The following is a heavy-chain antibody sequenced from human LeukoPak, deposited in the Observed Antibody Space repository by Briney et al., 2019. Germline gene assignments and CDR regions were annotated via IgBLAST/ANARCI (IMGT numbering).Heavy chain of an antibody. CDR3: ARIPYDILTGYTPFYYYMDV. CDR1: GFTFSDYY. J-gene: IGHJ6*03. D-gene: IGHD3-9*01. CDR2: ISSSGSTI. V-gene: IGHV3-11*04. Sequence: GGSLRLSCAASGFTFSDYYMSWIRQAPGKGLEWVSYISSSGSTIYYADSVKGRFTISRDNAKNSLYLQMNSLRAEDTAVYYCARIPYDILTGYTPFYYYMDVWGKGTTVTVSS.